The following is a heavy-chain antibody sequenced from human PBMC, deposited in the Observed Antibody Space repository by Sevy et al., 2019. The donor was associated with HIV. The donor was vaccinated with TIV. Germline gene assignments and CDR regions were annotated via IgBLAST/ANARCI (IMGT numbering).Heavy chain of an antibody. Sequence: GGSLRLSCAASGFTFSSYAMHWVRQAPGKGLEWVAVISYDGSNKYYADSVKGRFTISRDNSKITLYLQMNSLRAEDTAVYYCARDNDCSGGSCSYYYGMDVWGQGTTVTVSS. CDR2: ISYDGSNK. J-gene: IGHJ6*02. V-gene: IGHV3-30-3*01. CDR3: ARDNDCSGGSCSYYYGMDV. D-gene: IGHD2-15*01. CDR1: GFTFSSYA.